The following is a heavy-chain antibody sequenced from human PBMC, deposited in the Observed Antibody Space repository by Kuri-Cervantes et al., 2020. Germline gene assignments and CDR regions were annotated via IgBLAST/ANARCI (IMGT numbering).Heavy chain of an antibody. D-gene: IGHD3-10*01. J-gene: IGHJ5*02. CDR3: ARGGARRGVIWFDP. V-gene: IGHV3-66*02. CDR2: IYSGGST. CDR1: GFTVSSNY. Sequence: GESLKISCAASGFTVSSNYMSWVRQAPGKGLEWVSVIYSGGSTYYADSVKGRFTISRDNSKNTLYLQMNSLRAEDTAVYYCARGGARRGVIWFDPWGQGTLVTVSS.